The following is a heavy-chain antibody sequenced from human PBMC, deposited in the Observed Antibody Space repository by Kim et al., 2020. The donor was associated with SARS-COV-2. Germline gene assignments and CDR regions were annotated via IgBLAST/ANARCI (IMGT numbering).Heavy chain of an antibody. D-gene: IGHD3-22*01. CDR2: IKSETDGGYT. Sequence: GGSLRLSCAASGFTFSNAWMSWVRQAPGKGLEWVGRIKSETDGGYTDYAAPVKGRFTISRDDSKDTLYLQMNSLKTEDTAVYFCTTEYYYDSSGYFFDAFDIWGQGTMVTVSS. J-gene: IGHJ3*02. V-gene: IGHV3-15*01. CDR3: TTEYYYDSSGYFFDAFDI. CDR1: GFTFSNAW.